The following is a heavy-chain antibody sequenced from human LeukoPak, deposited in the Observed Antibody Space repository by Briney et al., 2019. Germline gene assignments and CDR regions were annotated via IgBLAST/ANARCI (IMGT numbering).Heavy chain of an antibody. CDR3: ARTNGGKSAFDI. V-gene: IGHV4-34*01. Sequence: SETLSRTCAVYGRSFSGYYWSWIRQPPGKGLEWIGEINHSGSTNYNPSLKSRVTISVDTSKNQFSLKLSSVTAADTAVYYCARTNGGKSAFDIWGQGTMVTVSS. CDR1: GRSFSGYY. CDR2: INHSGST. J-gene: IGHJ3*02. D-gene: IGHD4-23*01.